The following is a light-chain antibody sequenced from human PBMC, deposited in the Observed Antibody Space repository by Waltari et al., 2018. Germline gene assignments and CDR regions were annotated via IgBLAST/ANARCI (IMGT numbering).Light chain of an antibody. CDR2: DAS. J-gene: IGKJ4*01. V-gene: IGKV3-11*01. CDR3: QQRSNWPLT. CDR1: QSVSSY. Sequence: IVLIQSTATLSLSPGEIATIYCRASQSVSSYLAWYQQKPGQAPRLLIYDASNRATGIPARFSGSGSGTDFTLTISSLEPEDFAVYYCQQRSNWPLTFGGGTKVEIK.